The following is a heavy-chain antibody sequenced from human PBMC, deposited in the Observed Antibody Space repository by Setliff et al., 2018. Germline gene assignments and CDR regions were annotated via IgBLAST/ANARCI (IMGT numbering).Heavy chain of an antibody. D-gene: IGHD6-13*01. CDR2: MYSSGST. Sequence: SETLSLTCTVSGGPINSDRYYWGWIRQPPGKGLEWIGSMYSSGSTYYNPSLKSRVTISVDTSRNQFSLKLRSVTAADTAVYFCARGKLRSSRWYDRDGLDIWGQGTLVTVSS. CDR3: ARGKLRSSRWYDRDGLDI. CDR1: GGPINSDRYY. V-gene: IGHV4-39*01. J-gene: IGHJ3*02.